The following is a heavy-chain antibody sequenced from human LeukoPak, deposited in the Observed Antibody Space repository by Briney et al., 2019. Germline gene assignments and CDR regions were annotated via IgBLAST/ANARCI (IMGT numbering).Heavy chain of an antibody. CDR2: ISYDGSNT. Sequence: PGRSLRLSCAASGFTFSSYAMHWVRQAPGKGLEWVAAISYDGSNTYYADSVKGRFTISRDNFKSTLYLQMNSLRPEDTAVYYCARNGYCSSTSCYIPDYWGQGTLVTVSS. V-gene: IGHV3-30-3*01. CDR1: GFTFSSYA. CDR3: ARNGYCSSTSCYIPDY. D-gene: IGHD2-2*02. J-gene: IGHJ4*02.